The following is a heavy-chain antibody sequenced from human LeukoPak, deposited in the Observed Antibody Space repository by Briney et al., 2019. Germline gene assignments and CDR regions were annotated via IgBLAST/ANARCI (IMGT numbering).Heavy chain of an antibody. J-gene: IGHJ5*02. D-gene: IGHD5-18*01. CDR2: INHSGST. CDR1: GGSFSGYY. Sequence: PSETLSLTCAVYGGSFSGYYWSWIRQPPGKGLEWIGEINHSGSTNYNPPLKSRVTISVDTSKNQFSLKLSSVTAADTAVYYCARGSQFYSYPNWFDPWGQGTLVTVSS. CDR3: ARGSQFYSYPNWFDP. V-gene: IGHV4-34*01.